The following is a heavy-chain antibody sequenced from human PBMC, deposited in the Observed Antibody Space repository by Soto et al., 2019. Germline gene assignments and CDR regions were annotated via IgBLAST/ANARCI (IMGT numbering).Heavy chain of an antibody. J-gene: IGHJ5*02. V-gene: IGHV4-34*01. Sequence: QVQLQQWGAGLLKPSETLSLTCAVYGGSFSGYYWSWIRQPPGKGLEWIGEINHSGSTNYNPSLKSRVTTSVDPSKNQFALKLSSVTAADTAVHYCARALTMVRGVIRKGNWFDPWGQGTLVTVSS. CDR1: GGSFSGYY. CDR2: INHSGST. D-gene: IGHD3-10*01. CDR3: ARALTMVRGVIRKGNWFDP.